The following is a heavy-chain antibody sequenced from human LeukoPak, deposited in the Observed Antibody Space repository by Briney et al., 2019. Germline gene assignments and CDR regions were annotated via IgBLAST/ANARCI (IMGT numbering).Heavy chain of an antibody. J-gene: IGHJ4*02. V-gene: IGHV4-34*01. Sequence: SETLSLTCDVYGGSFSGFYWSCIRPPPAKGRAGIGEINHRGSTNYNQSLKSRVNISVDTSKNQFSLELSSVTAADTGVYYCARGGRIVGDTGNLDYWGQGTLVTVSS. CDR3: ARGGRIVGDTGNLDY. CDR1: GGSFSGFY. CDR2: INHRGST. D-gene: IGHD1-26*01.